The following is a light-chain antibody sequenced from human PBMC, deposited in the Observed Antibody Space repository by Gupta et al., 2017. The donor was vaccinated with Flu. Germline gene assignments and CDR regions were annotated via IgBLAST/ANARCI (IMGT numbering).Light chain of an antibody. V-gene: IGLV3-25*02. CDR1: ALPKQY. J-gene: IGLJ3*02. Sequence: SYELTQPPSLYVSPGKTARTTCSGDALPKQYAYWYQQKPGQAPVLVIYKDTERPSGIPERFSGSSSGTAVTLTISGVQAEDEADYYCQSADSSGTCWVFGGGTNLTVL. CDR2: KDT. CDR3: QSADSSGTCWV.